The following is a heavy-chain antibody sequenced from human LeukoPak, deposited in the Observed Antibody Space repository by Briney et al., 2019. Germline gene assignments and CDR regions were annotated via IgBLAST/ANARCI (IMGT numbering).Heavy chain of an antibody. D-gene: IGHD2-2*01. J-gene: IGHJ3*02. Sequence: PSETLSLTCTVSGGSISSYYWSWIRQPPGKGLEWIGYIYYSGSTNYNPSLKSRVTISVDTSKNQFSLKLSSVTAADTAVYYCARGARGSSYAFDIWGQGSRVIVSS. CDR1: GGSISSYY. CDR2: IYYSGST. V-gene: IGHV4-59*01. CDR3: ARGARGSSYAFDI.